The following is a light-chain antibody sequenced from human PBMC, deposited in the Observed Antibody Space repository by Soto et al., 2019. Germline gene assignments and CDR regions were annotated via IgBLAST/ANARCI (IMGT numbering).Light chain of an antibody. V-gene: IGKV3-20*01. CDR1: QSVRSNY. Sequence: EIVLTQSPGTLSLSPGERATLPCRASQSVRSNYLAWYQQKPGQAPRLLIYGASSRATGIPDRFSGSGSGTDFTLTISRLEPDDFAVYYCQQYGGSSRTFGQGTKVDI. CDR2: GAS. CDR3: QQYGGSSRT. J-gene: IGKJ1*01.